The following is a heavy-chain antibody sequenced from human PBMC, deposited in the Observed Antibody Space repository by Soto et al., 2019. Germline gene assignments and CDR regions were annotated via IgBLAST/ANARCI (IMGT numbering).Heavy chain of an antibody. CDR2: ISYDGSNK. V-gene: IGHV3-30*18. Sequence: QVQLVESGGGVVQPGRSLRLSCAASGFTFSNYAMHWVRQAPGKGLEWVAVISYDGSNKYYADSVKGRFTISRDNSKNSLYLQMNSLRAEDTGVYYCAKDGGYCSSTSCKYYYYYYMDVWGEGPTVTVSS. CDR3: AKDGGYCSSTSCKYYYYYYMDV. CDR1: GFTFSNYA. D-gene: IGHD2-2*01. J-gene: IGHJ6*03.